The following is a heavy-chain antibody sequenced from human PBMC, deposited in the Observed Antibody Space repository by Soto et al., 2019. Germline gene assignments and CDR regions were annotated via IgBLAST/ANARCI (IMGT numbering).Heavy chain of an antibody. D-gene: IGHD5-18*01. V-gene: IGHV4-39*01. CDR3: VRRYGMVSPTWLAP. J-gene: IGHJ5*02. CDR2: IYYNGKT. Sequence: SQTLSLTCTVSGGSISSIGYYWGWIRQPPGKGLEWIASIYYNGKTLYNSSLQSRGTISVDTSQNQFTLNLRSLTAAETAVYYCVRRYGMVSPTWLAPWGQGTRGTVSS. CDR1: GGSISSIGYY.